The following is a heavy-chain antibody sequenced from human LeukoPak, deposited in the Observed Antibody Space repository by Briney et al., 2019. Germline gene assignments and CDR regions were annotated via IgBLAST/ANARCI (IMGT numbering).Heavy chain of an antibody. CDR1: GFTFSSYG. CDR2: ISGSGGST. J-gene: IGHJ5*02. D-gene: IGHD5-18*01. Sequence: GGSLRLSCAASGFTFSSYGMSWVRQDPGKGLEWVSAISGSGGSTYYADSVKGRFTISRDNSKNTLYLQMNSLRAEDTAVYYCSKDGYSYGYKWFDPWGQGTLVTVSS. V-gene: IGHV3-23*01. CDR3: SKDGYSYGYKWFDP.